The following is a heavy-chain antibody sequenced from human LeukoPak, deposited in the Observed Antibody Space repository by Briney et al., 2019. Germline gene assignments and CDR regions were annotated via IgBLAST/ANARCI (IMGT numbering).Heavy chain of an antibody. D-gene: IGHD6-13*01. J-gene: IGHJ5*02. V-gene: IGHV3-21*01. CDR3: ARDRYSSSQEWFDP. Sequence: GGSLRLSCAASGFTFSSYSMNWVRRAPGKGLEWVSSISSSSSYIYYADSVKGRFTISRDNAKNSLYLQMNSLRAEDTAVYYCARDRYSSSQEWFDPWGQGTLVTVSS. CDR2: ISSSSSYI. CDR1: GFTFSSYS.